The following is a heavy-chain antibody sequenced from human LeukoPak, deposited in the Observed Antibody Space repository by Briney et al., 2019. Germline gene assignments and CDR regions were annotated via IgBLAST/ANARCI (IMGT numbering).Heavy chain of an antibody. CDR1: GGSISGYY. Sequence: SETLSLTCTVSGGSISGYYWSWIRQPPGKGLEWIGSIYYSGSTYYNPSLKSRVTISVDTSKNQFSLKLSSVTAADTAVYYCLTMVRGVPFDYWGQGTLVTVSS. CDR3: LTMVRGVPFDY. CDR2: IYYSGST. D-gene: IGHD3-10*01. V-gene: IGHV4-59*05. J-gene: IGHJ4*02.